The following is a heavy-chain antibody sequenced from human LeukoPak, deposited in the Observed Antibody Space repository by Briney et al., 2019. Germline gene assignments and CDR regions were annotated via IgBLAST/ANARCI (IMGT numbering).Heavy chain of an antibody. CDR2: INWNGGST. Sequence: GGSLRLSCAASGFTFDDYGMSWVRQAPGKGLEWVSGINWNGGSTGYADSVKGRFTISRDNAKNSLYLQMNSLRAEDTALYYCARGNYYGSGSYYYFDYWGQGTLVTVSS. CDR1: GFTFDDYG. J-gene: IGHJ4*02. CDR3: ARGNYYGSGSYYYFDY. V-gene: IGHV3-20*04. D-gene: IGHD3-10*01.